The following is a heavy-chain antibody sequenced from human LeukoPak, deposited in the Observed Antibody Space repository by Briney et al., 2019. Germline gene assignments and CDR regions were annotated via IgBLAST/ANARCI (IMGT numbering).Heavy chain of an antibody. Sequence: PGGSLRLSCAASGFTFSSYWMSWVRQSPGKGLEWVANIKPDGSENYYVDSVKGRFTISRDNARNALFLEMNSQRAEDTAVYYCARERMYSGSGSTFPYYDYWGQGTLVIVSS. D-gene: IGHD3-10*01. V-gene: IGHV3-7*01. CDR2: IKPDGSEN. J-gene: IGHJ4*02. CDR1: GFTFSSYW. CDR3: ARERMYSGSGSTFPYYDY.